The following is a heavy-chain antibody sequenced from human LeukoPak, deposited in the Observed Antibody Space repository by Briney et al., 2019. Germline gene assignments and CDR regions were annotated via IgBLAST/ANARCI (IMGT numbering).Heavy chain of an antibody. Sequence: PPETLSLTCAVYGGSFSGYYWSWIRQPPGKGLEWIGEINHSGSTNYNPSLKSRVTISVDTSKNQFSLKLSSVTAADTAVYYCASGLVGAFLAWGQGTLVTVSS. J-gene: IGHJ5*02. CDR3: ASGLVGAFLA. CDR1: GGSFSGYY. D-gene: IGHD1-26*01. V-gene: IGHV4-34*01. CDR2: INHSGST.